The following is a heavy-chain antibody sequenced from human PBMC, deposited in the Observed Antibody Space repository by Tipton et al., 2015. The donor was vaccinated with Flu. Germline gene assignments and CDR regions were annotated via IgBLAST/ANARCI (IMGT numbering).Heavy chain of an antibody. CDR1: GFTFSSYW. V-gene: IGHV3-7*03. CDR3: AREESEYDFWSGYHDY. J-gene: IGHJ4*02. D-gene: IGHD3-3*01. Sequence: SLRLSCAASGFTFSSYWMSWVRQAPGKGLEWVANIKQDGSEKYYVDSVKGRFTISRDNAKNSLYLQMNSLRAEDTAVYYCAREESEYDFWSGYHDYWGQGTLVTVSS. CDR2: IKQDGSEK.